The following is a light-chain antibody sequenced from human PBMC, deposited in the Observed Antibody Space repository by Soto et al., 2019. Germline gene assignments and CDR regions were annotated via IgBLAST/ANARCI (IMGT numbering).Light chain of an antibody. J-gene: IGKJ1*01. CDR3: QQSYSSPPT. Sequence: DIQMTQSTSTLSPSVGDRVTITCRASQSISSWLAWYQQKPGKAPKLLIFAASSLQSGVPSRFSGSRSGPDFTLTISSLQPEDFATYYCQQSYSSPPTFGQGTKVDI. CDR2: AAS. CDR1: QSISSW. V-gene: IGKV1-39*01.